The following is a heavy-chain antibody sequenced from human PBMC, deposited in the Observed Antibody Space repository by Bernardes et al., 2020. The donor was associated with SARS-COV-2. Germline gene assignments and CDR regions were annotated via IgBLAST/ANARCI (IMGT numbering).Heavy chain of an antibody. J-gene: IGHJ6*02. Sequence: GGSLRLSCAASGFTVSSNYMSWVRQAPGKGLEWVSGIYSGGSTYYADSVKGRFTISRDNSKNTLYLQMNSLRAEDTAVYYCARLTSTGGMDVWGQGTTVTVSS. V-gene: IGHV3-53*01. CDR3: ARLTSTGGMDV. CDR2: IYSGGST. D-gene: IGHD4-17*01. CDR1: GFTVSSNY.